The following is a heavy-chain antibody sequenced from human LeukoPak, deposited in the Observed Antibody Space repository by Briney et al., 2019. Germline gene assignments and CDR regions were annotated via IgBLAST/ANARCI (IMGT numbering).Heavy chain of an antibody. Sequence: PSETLSLTCTVSGGSVSSTTYFWSWIRQPPGKGLEWIASINYSGSTYYNPSLKSRVTISVDTSENQFSLKLSFVTAADTAVYYCARYVVYGSGKYYFDYWGQGTLVTVSS. CDR2: INYSGST. V-gene: IGHV4-39*01. D-gene: IGHD3-10*01. J-gene: IGHJ4*02. CDR1: GGSVSSTTYF. CDR3: ARYVVYGSGKYYFDY.